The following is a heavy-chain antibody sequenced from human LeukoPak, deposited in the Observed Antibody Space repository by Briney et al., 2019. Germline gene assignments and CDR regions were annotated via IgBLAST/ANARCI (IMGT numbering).Heavy chain of an antibody. J-gene: IGHJ4*02. CDR3: ARRLSSIAASAANDY. Sequence: GESLRISCQGSGYSFSSYWIHWVRQMPGKGLESMGIIHPGNSENTYSPSFQGQVTMSVDKSINTAYLQWSSLKASDNAMYYCARRLSSIAASAANDYWGQGTLVTVSS. D-gene: IGHD6-13*01. CDR2: IHPGNSEN. CDR1: GYSFSSYW. V-gene: IGHV5-51*01.